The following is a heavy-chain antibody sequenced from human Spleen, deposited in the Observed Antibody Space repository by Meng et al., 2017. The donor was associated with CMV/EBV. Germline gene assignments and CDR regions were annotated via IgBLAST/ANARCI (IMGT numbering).Heavy chain of an antibody. Sequence: GSLRLSCIVSGGSIRTIDYYWGWIRQPPGKGPEWIGSIYHIGSTYYNPSLKNRVTISVDTANNHFSLNLNSVTAADTAVYYCARSPRDNHNHGLYDYWGQGTLVTVSS. V-gene: IGHV4-39*07. CDR2: IYHIGST. CDR3: ARSPRDNHNHGLYDY. CDR1: GGSIRTIDYY. J-gene: IGHJ4*02. D-gene: IGHD1-14*01.